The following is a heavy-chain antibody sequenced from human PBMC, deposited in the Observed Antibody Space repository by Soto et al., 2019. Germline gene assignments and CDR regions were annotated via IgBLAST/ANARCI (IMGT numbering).Heavy chain of an antibody. CDR2: IYPGDSDT. CDR3: ARKEAHSSGYYSFYH. J-gene: IGHJ4*02. CDR1: GYSFTSYW. Sequence: GESQQCSYKGAGYSFTSYWIGWVRQMPGTGQEWMGIIYPGDSDTRYSPSFQGQVTISADKSISTAYLQWSSLKASDTAMYYCARKEAHSSGYYSFYHCGQGTLVTVSS. V-gene: IGHV5-51*01. D-gene: IGHD3-22*01.